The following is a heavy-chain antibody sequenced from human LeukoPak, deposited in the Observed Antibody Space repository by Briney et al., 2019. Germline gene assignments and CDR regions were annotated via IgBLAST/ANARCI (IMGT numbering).Heavy chain of an antibody. V-gene: IGHV4-34*01. D-gene: IGHD1-14*01. J-gene: IGHJ4*02. CDR3: ARGRLWTGGRFDY. CDR2: INHSGST. Sequence: AETLSLTCAVYGGSFSGYYWSWIRQPPGKGLEWIGEINHSGSTNYNPSLKSRVTISVDTSKNQYSLKLSSVTVADTAVYYCARGRLWTGGRFDYWGQGTLVTVSS. CDR1: GGSFSGYY.